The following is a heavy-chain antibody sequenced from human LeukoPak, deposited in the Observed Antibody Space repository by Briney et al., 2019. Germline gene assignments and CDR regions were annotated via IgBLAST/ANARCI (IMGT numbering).Heavy chain of an antibody. Sequence: GASVKVSCKASGYTFTSYDINWVRQATGQGLEWMGWINTKTGSPWYAQGFTGRFVFYLDTSVSTAYLQISSLKADDTAVYYCARIPPRGDCGITSCLDYWGQGTLVTVSS. J-gene: IGHJ4*02. CDR2: INTKTGSP. V-gene: IGHV7-4-1*02. D-gene: IGHD2-2*01. CDR1: GYTFTSYD. CDR3: ARIPPRGDCGITSCLDY.